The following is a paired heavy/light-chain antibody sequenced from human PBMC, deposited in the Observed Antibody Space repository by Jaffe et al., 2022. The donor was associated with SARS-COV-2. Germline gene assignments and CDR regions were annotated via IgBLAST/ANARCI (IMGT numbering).Heavy chain of an antibody. CDR1: EYTFTSYA. D-gene: IGHD3-22*01. J-gene: IGHJ6*03. CDR3: ARGVAVNLDYYYYMDV. Sequence: QDQLVQSGAEVKKPGASVKVSCKASEYTFTSYAMHWVRQAPGQRLEWLGWINAGNGNTKYSQKFQGRVTITRDTSASTGYMELSRLRSEDTAVYYCARGVAVNLDYYYYMDVWGKGTTVTVSS. CDR2: INAGNGNT. V-gene: IGHV1-3*01.
Light chain of an antibody. CDR1: QSLLHSNGYNY. V-gene: IGKV2-28*01. Sequence: DIVMTQSPLSLPVTPGEPASISCRSSQSLLHSNGYNYLDWYLQKPGQSPQLLIYLGSNRASGVPDRFSGSGSGTDFTLKISRVEAEDVGVYYCMQGLQTPWTFGQGTKVEMK. CDR2: LGS. J-gene: IGKJ1*01. CDR3: MQGLQTPWT.